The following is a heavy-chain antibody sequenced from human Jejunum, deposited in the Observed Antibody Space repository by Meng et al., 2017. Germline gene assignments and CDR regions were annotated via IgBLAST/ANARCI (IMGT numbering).Heavy chain of an antibody. Sequence: QITWKGSGPTLVKPTRTLTLTCTFSGFSLRTSEVGVGWIRQPPGKALEWLALIYWDDDKRYSPSLNNRLTITKDTSRNQVVLTMTNMDPVDTATYYCAHTLVSNWNYLSPFDSWGQGTLVTVSS. V-gene: IGHV2-5*02. D-gene: IGHD1-7*01. J-gene: IGHJ4*02. CDR3: AHTLVSNWNYLSPFDS. CDR1: GFSLRTSEVG. CDR2: IYWDDDK.